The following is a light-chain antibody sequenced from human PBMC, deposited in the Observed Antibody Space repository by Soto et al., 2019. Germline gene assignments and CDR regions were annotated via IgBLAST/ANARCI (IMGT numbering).Light chain of an antibody. V-gene: IGLV2-8*01. CDR1: SSDVGGYNY. CDR2: EVS. CDR3: SSYAGSVWV. J-gene: IGLJ3*02. Sequence: QSALTQPPSASGSPGQSVTISCTGTSSDVGGYNYVSWYQQHPDKAPKLMIYEVSKRPSGVPDRFSGSKSGNTASLTVSGLQAEDEADYYCSSYAGSVWVFGGGTKLTVL.